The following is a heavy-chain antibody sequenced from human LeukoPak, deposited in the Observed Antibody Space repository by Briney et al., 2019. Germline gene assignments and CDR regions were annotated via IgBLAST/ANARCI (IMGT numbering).Heavy chain of an antibody. CDR2: ISSSGSTI. CDR1: GFTFSSYE. V-gene: IGHV3-48*03. CDR3: AREITYYYDSSGYYSGY. D-gene: IGHD3-22*01. J-gene: IGHJ4*02. Sequence: AGGSLRLSCAASGFTFSSYEMNWVRQAPGKGLEWVSYISSSGSTIYYADSVKGRFTISRDNAKNSLYLQMNSLRAKDTAVYYCAREITYYYDSSGYYSGYWGQGTLVTVSS.